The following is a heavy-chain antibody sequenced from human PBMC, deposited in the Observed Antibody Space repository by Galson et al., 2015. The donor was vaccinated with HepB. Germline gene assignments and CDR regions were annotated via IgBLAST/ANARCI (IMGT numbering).Heavy chain of an antibody. CDR3: AKDRGYYYDSSGTFDY. D-gene: IGHD3-22*01. CDR2: ISGGGGNT. Sequence: SLRLSCAASGFTFSSYVMSWVRQAPGKGLEWVASISGGGGNTYYADSVKGRFTISRDNSENTLYLQMNSLRAEDTAVYYCAKDRGYYYDSSGTFDYWGQGTLVTVSS. CDR1: GFTFSSYV. V-gene: IGHV3-23*01. J-gene: IGHJ4*02.